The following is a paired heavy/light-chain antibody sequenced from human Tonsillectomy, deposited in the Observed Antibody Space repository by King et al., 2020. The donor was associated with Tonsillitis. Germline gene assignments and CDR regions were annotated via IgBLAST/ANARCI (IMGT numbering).Heavy chain of an antibody. V-gene: IGHV3-74*01. CDR3: ARAASWGFWSGYPVY. J-gene: IGHJ4*02. CDR1: GFTFSSYW. CDR2: INSDGNST. D-gene: IGHD3-3*01. Sequence: EVQLVESGGGLVQPGGSLRLSCAASGFTFSSYWMHWVRQAPGKGLVWVSRINSDGNSTSYADSVKGRFTISRDNAKNTLYLQMSSLRPEDTAVYYCARAASWGFWSGYPVYWGQGTLVTVSS.
Light chain of an antibody. Sequence: DIVMTQSPLSLPVTPGEPASISCRSSQSLLHSNGYNFLNWYLQKPGQSPQLLIYLGSNRASGVPDRFSGSGSGTDFTLKISRVEAEDVGVYYCMQALQTPFTFGPGTKVDIK. V-gene: IGKV2-28*01. CDR2: LGS. CDR1: QSLLHSNGYNF. J-gene: IGKJ3*01. CDR3: MQALQTPFT.